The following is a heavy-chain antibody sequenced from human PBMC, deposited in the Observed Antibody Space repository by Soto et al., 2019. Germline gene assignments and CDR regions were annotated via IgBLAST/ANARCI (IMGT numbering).Heavy chain of an antibody. Sequence: ASVKVSCKASGGTFSSYAISWVRQAPGQGLEWMGGIIPIFGTANYAQKFQGRVTITADESTSTAYMELSSLRSEDTAVYYCARAPLPIYYYYYGMDVWGQGTTVTVS. J-gene: IGHJ6*02. CDR3: ARAPLPIYYYYYGMDV. D-gene: IGHD2-2*01. V-gene: IGHV1-69*13. CDR1: GGTFSSYA. CDR2: IIPIFGTA.